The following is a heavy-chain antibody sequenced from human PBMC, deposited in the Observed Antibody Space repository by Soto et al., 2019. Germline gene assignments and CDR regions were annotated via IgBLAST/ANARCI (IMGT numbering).Heavy chain of an antibody. V-gene: IGHV3-21*01. CDR3: ARDTRSSGGSAPDY. J-gene: IGHJ4*02. CDR1: GFTFSSYS. Sequence: GGSLRLSCAASGFTFSSYSMNWVRQTPGKGLEWVSSISSSSSYIYYADSVKGRFTISRDNAKNSLYLQMNSLRAEDTAVYYCARDTRSSGGSAPDYWGQGTLVTVSS. D-gene: IGHD2-15*01. CDR2: ISSSSSYI.